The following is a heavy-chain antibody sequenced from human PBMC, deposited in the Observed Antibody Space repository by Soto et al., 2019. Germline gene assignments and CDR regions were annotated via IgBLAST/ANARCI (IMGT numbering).Heavy chain of an antibody. D-gene: IGHD1-1*01. CDR2: IIPICGTA. J-gene: IGHJ6*02. CDR1: GGTFSSYA. CDR3: ATTTVTTVFQSFISYYYYGMDV. Sequence: QVQLVQSGAEVKKPGSSVKVSCKASGGTFSSYAISWVRQAPGQGLEWMGGIIPICGTAHYAHKFQGRVTITADKSTSTADMELSSLRCEDTAVYYCATTTVTTVFQSFISYYYYGMDVWGQGTTVTVSS. V-gene: IGHV1-69*06.